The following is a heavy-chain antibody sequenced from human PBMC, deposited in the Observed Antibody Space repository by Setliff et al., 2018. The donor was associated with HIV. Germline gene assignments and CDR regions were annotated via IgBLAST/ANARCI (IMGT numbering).Heavy chain of an antibody. J-gene: IGHJ6*02. CDR3: ARGQSGYDVFGMDF. CDR2: ISITSKYM. CDR1: GITFSDYT. Sequence: GGSLRLSCAVSGITFSDYTMNWVRQAPGKGLEWVSSISITSKYMYYADSVRGRFTISRDNAKNSLYLQMNSLRAEDTAVYYCARGQSGYDVFGMDFWGQGTTVTVSS. V-gene: IGHV3-21*01. D-gene: IGHD5-12*01.